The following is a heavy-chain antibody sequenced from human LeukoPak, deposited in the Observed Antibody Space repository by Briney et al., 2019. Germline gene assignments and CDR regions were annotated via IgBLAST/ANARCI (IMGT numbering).Heavy chain of an antibody. Sequence: GGSLRLSCAASGFTFDDHVIHWVRQAPGKGLVWVSRINSDGSSTSYADSVKGRFTISRDNAKNTLYLQMNSLRAEDTAVYYCAREMVAADYPTFDYWGQGTLVTVSS. D-gene: IGHD2-15*01. CDR2: INSDGSST. V-gene: IGHV3-74*01. CDR3: AREMVAADYPTFDY. CDR1: GFTFDDHV. J-gene: IGHJ4*02.